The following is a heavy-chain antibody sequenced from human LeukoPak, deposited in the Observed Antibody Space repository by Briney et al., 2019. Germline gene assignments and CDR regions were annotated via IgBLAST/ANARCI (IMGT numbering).Heavy chain of an antibody. CDR1: GGSISSHF. Sequence: SETLSLTCSVSGGSISSHFWSWIRQPPGKGLEWIGYIYYSGSTNYNPSLKSRVTISLDTSKNQFSLRLSSVRAADTAVYYCARDSSGWYYFDYWGQGTLVTVSS. V-gene: IGHV4-59*11. CDR3: ARDSSGWYYFDY. D-gene: IGHD6-19*01. J-gene: IGHJ4*02. CDR2: IYYSGST.